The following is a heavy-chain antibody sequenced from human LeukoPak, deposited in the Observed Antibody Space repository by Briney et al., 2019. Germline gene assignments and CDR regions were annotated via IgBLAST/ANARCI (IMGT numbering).Heavy chain of an antibody. D-gene: IGHD3-16*01. CDR1: GGSISSYY. J-gene: IGHJ5*02. Sequence: KPSETLSLTCTVSGGSISSYYWSWIRQPPGKGLEWIGYIYYSGSTNYNPSLKSRVTISVDTSKNQFSLKLSSVTAADTAVYYCARSPGGGRGQIIWFAPGGQGPRVPV. CDR2: IYYSGST. CDR3: ARSPGGGRGQIIWFAP. V-gene: IGHV4-59*08.